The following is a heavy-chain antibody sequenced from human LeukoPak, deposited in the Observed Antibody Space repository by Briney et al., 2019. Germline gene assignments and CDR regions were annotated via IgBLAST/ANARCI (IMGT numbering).Heavy chain of an antibody. CDR2: IYYNDNT. V-gene: IGHV4-39*07. CDR3: ARDRGLDEGISRFDP. J-gene: IGHJ5*02. Sequence: PSETLSLTCTVSGGSIRSSYFWGWIRQAPGKGLEWIGSIYYNDNTYYNPSLRSGVTISLDTSKNQFSLKLSSVTAADTAVYYCARDRGLDEGISRFDPWGQGTLVTVSS. CDR1: GGSIRSSYF. D-gene: IGHD3-3*02.